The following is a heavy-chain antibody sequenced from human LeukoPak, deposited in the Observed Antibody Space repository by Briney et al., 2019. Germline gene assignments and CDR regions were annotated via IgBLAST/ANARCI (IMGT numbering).Heavy chain of an antibody. CDR1: GGSISSGDYY. CDR2: IYYSGST. Sequence: KRSETLSLTCTVSGGSISSGDYYWSWIRQPPGKGLEWIEYIYYSGSTYYNPSLKSRVTISVDTSKNQFSLKLSPVTAADTAVYYCARVGDIVVVPAAHTHDYWGQGTLVTVSS. V-gene: IGHV4-30-4*08. CDR3: ARVGDIVVVPAAHTHDY. J-gene: IGHJ4*02. D-gene: IGHD2-2*01.